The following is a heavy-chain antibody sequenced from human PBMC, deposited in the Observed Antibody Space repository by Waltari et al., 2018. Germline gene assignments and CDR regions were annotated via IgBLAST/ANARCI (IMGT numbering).Heavy chain of an antibody. CDR2: ISGDSRVI. Sequence: EVQLVESGGGLVKPGGSLRLSCEASGFTFSGYSMNWVRQAPGKGLEWVSSISGDSRVIYYADSVNGRFTISSDDAKNSLYLQMNSLRVEDTAVYYCARDRRGYFDYWGPGTLVSVSS. CDR1: GFTFSGYS. V-gene: IGHV3-21*01. J-gene: IGHJ4*02. D-gene: IGHD3-16*01. CDR3: ARDRRGYFDY.